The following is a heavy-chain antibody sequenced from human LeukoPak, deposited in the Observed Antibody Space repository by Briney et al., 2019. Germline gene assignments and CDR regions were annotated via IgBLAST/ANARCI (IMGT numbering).Heavy chain of an antibody. CDR2: INHSGST. D-gene: IGHD3-22*01. Sequence: PSETLSLTCAVYGGSFSGYYWSWIRQPPGKGLEWIGEINHSGSTNYNPSLKSRVTISVDTSKNQFSLKLSSVTAADTAVYYCARFPVLAYYYDSSTIKAAFDIWGQGTMVTVSS. J-gene: IGHJ3*02. CDR3: ARFPVLAYYYDSSTIKAAFDI. V-gene: IGHV4-34*01. CDR1: GGSFSGYY.